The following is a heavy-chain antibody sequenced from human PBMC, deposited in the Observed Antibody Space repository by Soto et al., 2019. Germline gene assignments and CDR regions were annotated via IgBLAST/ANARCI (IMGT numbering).Heavy chain of an antibody. V-gene: IGHV3-9*01. CDR1: GFIFDDFA. J-gene: IGHJ4*02. Sequence: EVQLVESGGGLVQPGRSLRLSCVGSGFIFDDFAIHWFRQAPGKGLEWVSGISWNSDSIGYADSVKGRFTISRDNAKNALYLQMNSLRVEDTALYYCTKVGGLYDFWSGPLHFDLWGQGTLVTVSS. D-gene: IGHD3-3*01. CDR2: ISWNSDSI. CDR3: TKVGGLYDFWSGPLHFDL.